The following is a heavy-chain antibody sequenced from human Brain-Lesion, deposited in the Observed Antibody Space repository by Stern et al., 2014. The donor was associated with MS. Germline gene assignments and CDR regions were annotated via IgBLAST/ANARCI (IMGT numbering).Heavy chain of an antibody. J-gene: IGHJ4*02. Sequence: VQLVESGGGLVQPGGSLRLSCAASGFTFNSYAMSWVRQAPGKGLEWVSSIIGSGVGTYYANSVKGRITISRDNSKNTLYLQMNSLRAEDTAVYYCAKGTYYDILTGISACPYLDYWGQGTLITVSS. CDR3: AKGTYYDILTGISACPYLDY. CDR2: IIGSGVGT. V-gene: IGHV3-23*04. D-gene: IGHD3-9*01. CDR1: GFTFNSYA.